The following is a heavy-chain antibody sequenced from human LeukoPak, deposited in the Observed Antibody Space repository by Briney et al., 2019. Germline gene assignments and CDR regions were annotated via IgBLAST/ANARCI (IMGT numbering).Heavy chain of an antibody. D-gene: IGHD3-10*01. J-gene: IGHJ4*02. Sequence: GGSLRLSCAASGFTFSSYWMHWVRQAPGKELVWVSRINSDGSSTTYADSVKGRLTISRDNAKNTLYLQMNSLRAEDTAVYYCAKNGPGLDYFDYWGQGTLVTVSS. V-gene: IGHV3-74*01. CDR3: AKNGPGLDYFDY. CDR2: INSDGSST. CDR1: GFTFSSYW.